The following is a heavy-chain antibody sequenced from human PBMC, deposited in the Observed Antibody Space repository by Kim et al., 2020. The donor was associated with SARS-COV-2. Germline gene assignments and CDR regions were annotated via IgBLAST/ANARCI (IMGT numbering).Heavy chain of an antibody. J-gene: IGHJ4*02. CDR3: AKDVSPDVLLWFGELFD. V-gene: IGHV3-23*01. CDR2: ISGSGGST. Sequence: GGSLRLSCAASGFTFSSYAMSWVRQAPGKGLEWVSAISGSGGSTYYADSVKGRFTISRDNSKNTLYLQMNSLRAEDTAVYYCAKDVSPDVLLWFGELFDWGQGTLVTVSS. CDR1: GFTFSSYA. D-gene: IGHD3-10*01.